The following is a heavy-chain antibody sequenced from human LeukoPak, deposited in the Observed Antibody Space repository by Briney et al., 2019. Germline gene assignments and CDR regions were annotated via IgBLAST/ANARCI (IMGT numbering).Heavy chain of an antibody. J-gene: IGHJ4*02. CDR2: IYYSGST. CDR3: ARAYDYVWGSYQTAFDY. V-gene: IGHV4-39*01. D-gene: IGHD3-16*02. CDR1: GGSISSSSYY. Sequence: ETLSLTCTVSGGSISSSSYYWGWIRQPPGKGLEWIGSIYYSGSTYYNPSLKSRVTISVDTSKNQFSLKLSSVTAADTAVYYCARAYDYVWGSYQTAFDYWGQGTLVTVSS.